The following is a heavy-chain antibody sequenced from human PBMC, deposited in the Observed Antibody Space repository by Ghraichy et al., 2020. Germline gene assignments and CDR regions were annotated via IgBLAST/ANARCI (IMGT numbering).Heavy chain of an antibody. J-gene: IGHJ4*02. CDR2: ISSSSVTK. D-gene: IGHD3-3*01. V-gene: IGHV3-48*01. CDR3: AGSIGDVSARYLDY. CDR1: GFTFSSCS. Sequence: GESLNISCAIGGFTFSSCSMNWVRQAPWKGLEWVSYISSSSVTKYYADSVNGRFTISRDNAKSLLFLQMNSLTAEDTAIYYCAGSIGDVSARYLDYWGQGTLVTVPS.